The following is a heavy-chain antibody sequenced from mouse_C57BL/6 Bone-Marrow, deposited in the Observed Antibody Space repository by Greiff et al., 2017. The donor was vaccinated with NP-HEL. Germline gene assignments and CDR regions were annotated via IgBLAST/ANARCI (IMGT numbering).Heavy chain of an antibody. J-gene: IGHJ2*01. CDR1: GYTFTNYW. CDR2: IDPNSGGT. V-gene: IGHV1-72*01. Sequence: QVQLKESGAELVKPGASVKLSCKASGYTFTNYWMHWVKQRPGRGLEWIGRIDPNSGGTKYNEKFKSKATLTVDKPSSTAYMQLSSLTSEYSAVYYCARYYYGSGYFDYWGQGTTLTVSS. CDR3: ARYYYGSGYFDY. D-gene: IGHD1-1*01.